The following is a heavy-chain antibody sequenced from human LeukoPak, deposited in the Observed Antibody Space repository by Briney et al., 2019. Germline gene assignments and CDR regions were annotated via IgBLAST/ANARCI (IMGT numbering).Heavy chain of an antibody. D-gene: IGHD6-13*01. CDR1: GLTVRSNY. Sequence: PGGSLRLSCAASGLTVRSNYMSWVRQAPGKGLEWVSVIYSGDSTYYADSVKGRFTISRDNSKNTLYLQMNSLRAEDTAVYYCARDNSAAAGNLDYWGQGTLVTVSS. CDR2: IYSGDST. CDR3: ARDNSAAAGNLDY. V-gene: IGHV3-66*01. J-gene: IGHJ4*02.